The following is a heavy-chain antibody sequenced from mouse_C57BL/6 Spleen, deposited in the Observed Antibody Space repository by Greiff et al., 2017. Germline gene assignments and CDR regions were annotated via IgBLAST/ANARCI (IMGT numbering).Heavy chain of an antibody. CDR3: ARDRVYDYGYAMDY. J-gene: IGHJ4*01. CDR1: GFTFSSYA. D-gene: IGHD2-4*01. CDR2: ISDGGSYT. V-gene: IGHV5-4*01. Sequence: DVMLVESGGGLVKPGGSLKLSCAASGFTFSSYAMSWVRQTPEKRLEWVATISDGGSYTYYPDNVKGRFTISRDNAKNNLYLQMSHLKSEDTAMYYCARDRVYDYGYAMDYWGQGTSVTVSS.